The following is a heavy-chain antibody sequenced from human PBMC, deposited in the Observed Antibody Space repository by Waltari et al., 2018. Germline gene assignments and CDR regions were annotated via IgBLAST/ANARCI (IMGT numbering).Heavy chain of an antibody. V-gene: IGHV3-30-3*01. CDR1: GFTFSSYA. J-gene: IGHJ5*02. Sequence: QVQLVESGGGVVQPGRSLRLSCAASGFTFSSYAMHWVRQAPGKGLEWVAVISYDGSNKYYADSVKGRFTISRDNSKNTLYLQMNSLRAEDTAVYYCARDRVGGTYNWFDPWGQGTLVTVSS. CDR3: ARDRVGGTYNWFDP. D-gene: IGHD3-16*01. CDR2: ISYDGSNK.